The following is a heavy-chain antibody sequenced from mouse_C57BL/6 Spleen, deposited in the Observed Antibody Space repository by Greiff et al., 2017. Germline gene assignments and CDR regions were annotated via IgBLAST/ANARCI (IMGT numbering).Heavy chain of an antibody. CDR3: EREGQARAMDY. CDR2: IYPGDGDT. D-gene: IGHD3-2*02. CDR1: GYAFSSSW. J-gene: IGHJ4*01. Sequence: QVQLQQSGPELVKPGASVKISCKASGYAFSSSWMHWVKQRPGKGLEWIGRIYPGDGDTNYNAKFKGKATLTADKSSSTAYMQLRSLTSADSAVYICEREGQARAMDYWGQGTSVTVSS. V-gene: IGHV1-82*01.